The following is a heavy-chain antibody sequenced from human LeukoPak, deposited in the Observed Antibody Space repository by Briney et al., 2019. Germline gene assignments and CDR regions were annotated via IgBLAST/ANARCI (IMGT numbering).Heavy chain of an antibody. CDR2: INPNSGGT. D-gene: IGHD3-22*01. Sequence: ASVKVSCKASGYTFTDYYMHWVRQAPGQGLEWMGRINPNSGGTNYAQKFQASVTMTRDTSISTAYMELSRLRSDDTALYYCARPAYYYDGSGYYLGDWGQGTLVTVSS. V-gene: IGHV1-2*06. J-gene: IGHJ4*02. CDR3: ARPAYYYDGSGYYLGD. CDR1: GYTFTDYY.